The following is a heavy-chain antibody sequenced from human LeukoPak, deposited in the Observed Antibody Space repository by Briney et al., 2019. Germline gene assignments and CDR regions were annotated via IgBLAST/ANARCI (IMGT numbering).Heavy chain of an antibody. CDR3: ASTRRYSSSRTYQDY. Sequence: SETLSLTCTVSGGSISSYYWSWIRQPPGKGLEWIGEINHSGSTNYNPSLKSRVTISVDTSKNQFSLKLSSVTAADTAVYYCASTRRYSSSRTYQDYWGQGTLVTVSS. CDR2: INHSGST. D-gene: IGHD6-6*01. V-gene: IGHV4-34*01. J-gene: IGHJ4*02. CDR1: GGSISSYY.